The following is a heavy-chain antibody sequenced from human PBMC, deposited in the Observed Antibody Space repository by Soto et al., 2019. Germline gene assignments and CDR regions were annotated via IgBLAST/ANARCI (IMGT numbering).Heavy chain of an antibody. J-gene: IGHJ4*02. CDR2: IDPSDSYT. CDR1: GYSFTTYW. V-gene: IGHV5-10-1*01. Sequence: PGESLKISCEGSGYSFTTYWINWVRQMPGKGLEWMGRIDPSDSYTNYSPSFQGHVTISADKSISTAYLQWSSLKASDTAMYYCARPGYYDSSGYPIAPFDYWGQGTLVTVSS. D-gene: IGHD3-22*01. CDR3: ARPGYYDSSGYPIAPFDY.